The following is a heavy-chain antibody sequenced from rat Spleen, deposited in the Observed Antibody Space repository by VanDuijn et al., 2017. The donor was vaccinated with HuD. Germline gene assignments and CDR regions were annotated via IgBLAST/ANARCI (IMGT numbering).Heavy chain of an antibody. Sequence: VQLKESGPGLVKPSQTLSLTCTVSGFSLTSYHVSWVRQSPGKGLEWMGVMWSGGSTAYNSLLKSRLSISRDTSKSQVFLKMNSLQTEDTATYYCARDRLGFDYWGQGVMVTVSS. J-gene: IGHJ2*01. D-gene: IGHD1-7*01. V-gene: IGHV2-43*01. CDR1: GFSLTSYH. CDR3: ARDRLGFDY. CDR2: MWSGGST.